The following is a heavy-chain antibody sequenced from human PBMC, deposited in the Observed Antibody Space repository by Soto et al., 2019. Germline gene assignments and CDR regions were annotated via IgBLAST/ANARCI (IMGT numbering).Heavy chain of an antibody. V-gene: IGHV3-30*04. J-gene: IGHJ6*02. Sequence: GGSLRLSCTASGFTLSNYAIHWVRQAPGKGLEWVSVVSSDGSNKYYADSVKGRFTGSRDNSKSTLYLQMNSLRAEDTAVYYCARPSRSXYSYYHGMDVWGQGTSVTVSS. CDR2: VSSDGSNK. CDR3: ARPSRSXYSYYHGMDV. CDR1: GFTLSNYA.